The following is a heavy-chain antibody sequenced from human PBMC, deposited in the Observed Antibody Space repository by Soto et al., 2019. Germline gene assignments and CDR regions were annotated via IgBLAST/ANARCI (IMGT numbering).Heavy chain of an antibody. V-gene: IGHV3-23*01. Sequence: GGSLRLSCAASGFTFATYAMSWVRQAPGKGLEWVSAISATGISTHYADSVKGRVTISRDNSANTLSLEMSSLTAEDTAVYYCARDKDTSSWTGFDFWGHGTLVTVFS. D-gene: IGHD1-1*01. CDR3: ARDKDTSSWTGFDF. CDR1: GFTFATYA. CDR2: ISATGIST. J-gene: IGHJ4*01.